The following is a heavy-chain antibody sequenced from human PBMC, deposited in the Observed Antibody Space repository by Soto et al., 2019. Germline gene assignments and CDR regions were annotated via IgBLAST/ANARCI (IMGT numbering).Heavy chain of an antibody. Sequence: GGSLKLSCAASGFTFSNYAVTWVRQAPGKGLEWVSTISGSGGSTYYADSVKGRFTISRDNSKNTLYLQMNSLRAEDTAVYYYSKDQGSSWYEIDYWGQGTLVTVSS. D-gene: IGHD6-13*01. CDR3: SKDQGSSWYEIDY. V-gene: IGHV3-23*01. J-gene: IGHJ4*02. CDR1: GFTFSNYA. CDR2: ISGSGGST.